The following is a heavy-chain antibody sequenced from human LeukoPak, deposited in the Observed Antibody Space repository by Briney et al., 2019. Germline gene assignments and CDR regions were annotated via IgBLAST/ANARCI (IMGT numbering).Heavy chain of an antibody. V-gene: IGHV3-21*01. J-gene: IGHJ2*01. CDR3: ARDEGGSGWYRSYWYFDL. CDR1: GFTFSSYS. CDR2: ISSSSSYI. D-gene: IGHD6-19*01. Sequence: GGSLRLSCAASGFTFSSYSMNWVRQAPGKGLEWVSSISSSSSYIYYADSVKGRFTISRDNTNNSLYLQMNTLRAEDTAVYYCARDEGGSGWYRSYWYFDLWGRGTLVTVSS.